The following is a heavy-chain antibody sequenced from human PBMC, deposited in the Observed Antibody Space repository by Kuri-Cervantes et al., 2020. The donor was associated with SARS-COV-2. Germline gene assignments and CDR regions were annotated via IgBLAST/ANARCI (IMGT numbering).Heavy chain of an antibody. V-gene: IGHV1-24*01. J-gene: IGHJ6*04. Sequence: ASVKVSCKVSGYTLTELSMHWVRQAPGKGLEWMGGFDPEDGETIYAQKFQGGVTITADKSTSTAYMELSSLRSEDTAVYYCARGGGLDVWGKETTVTVSS. D-gene: IGHD3-16*01. CDR2: FDPEDGET. CDR3: ARGGGLDV. CDR1: GYTLTELS.